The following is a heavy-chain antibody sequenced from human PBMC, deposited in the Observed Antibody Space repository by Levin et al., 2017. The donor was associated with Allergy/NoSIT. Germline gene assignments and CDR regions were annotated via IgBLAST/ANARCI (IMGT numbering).Heavy chain of an antibody. Sequence: QPGGSLRLSCAGSGFIVSDHYMGWVRQAPGKGLEWVGRVSSKVKGYTREYAASVTGRFSISGDDSNNSMYLQMNSLKTEDTAVYYCGRGSVGRGSYDYWGPGTLVTVSS. V-gene: IGHV3-72*01. J-gene: IGHJ4*02. D-gene: IGHD1-26*01. CDR3: GRGSVGRGSYDY. CDR2: VSSKVKGYTR. CDR1: GFIVSDHY.